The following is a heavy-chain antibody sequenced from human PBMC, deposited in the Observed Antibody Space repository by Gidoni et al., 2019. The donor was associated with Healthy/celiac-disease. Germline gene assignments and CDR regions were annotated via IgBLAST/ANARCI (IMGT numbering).Heavy chain of an antibody. CDR3: ARLLPFIAAAGELDY. CDR2: IYYSGST. D-gene: IGHD6-13*01. Sequence: SIYYSGSTYYNPSLKSRVTISVDTSKNQFSLKLSSVTAADTAVYYCARLLPFIAAAGELDYWGQGTLVTVSS. J-gene: IGHJ4*02. V-gene: IGHV4-39*01.